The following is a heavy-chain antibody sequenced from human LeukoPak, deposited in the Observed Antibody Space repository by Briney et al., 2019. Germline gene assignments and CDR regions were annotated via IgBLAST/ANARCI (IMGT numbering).Heavy chain of an antibody. CDR1: GGTFSSYA. CDR3: ARDRDLYCSSTSCYSPFDY. V-gene: IGHV1-69*13. Sequence: SVTVSCKASGGTFSSYAISWVRQAPGQGLEWMGGIIPIFGTANYAQKFQGRVTITADESTSTAYMELSSLRSEDTAVYYCARDRDLYCSSTSCYSPFDYWGQGTLVTVSS. D-gene: IGHD2-2*01. CDR2: IIPIFGTA. J-gene: IGHJ4*02.